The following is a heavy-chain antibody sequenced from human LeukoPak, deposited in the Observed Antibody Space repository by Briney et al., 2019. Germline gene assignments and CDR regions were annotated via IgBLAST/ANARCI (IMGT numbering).Heavy chain of an antibody. D-gene: IGHD1-1*01. CDR2: IKEDGSEK. CDR3: VGGGGTFVY. Sequence: GGSLRLPCGASGFIFSTYSMTWVRQAPGKGLEWVANIKEDGSEKYYVRSLKGRFTISRDNAKNSLYLQMNSLRAEDTAVYYCVGGGGTFVYWGQGTLVTVSS. V-gene: IGHV3-7*05. CDR1: GFIFSTYS. J-gene: IGHJ4*02.